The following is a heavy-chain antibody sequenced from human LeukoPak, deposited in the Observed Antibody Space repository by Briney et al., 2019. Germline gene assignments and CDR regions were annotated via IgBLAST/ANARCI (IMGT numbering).Heavy chain of an antibody. V-gene: IGHV1-18*01. CDR3: ARDQFLDILTGYPIMGVFGY. CDR2: ISANNGNT. J-gene: IGHJ4*02. Sequence: GASVKVSCKASGYTFTSHGISWVRQAPGQGLEWMGWISANNGNTNYAQNLQGRVTMTTDTSTSTAYMELRSLRSDDTAVYYCARDQFLDILTGYPIMGVFGYWGQGTLVAVSS. CDR1: GYTFTSHG. D-gene: IGHD3-9*01.